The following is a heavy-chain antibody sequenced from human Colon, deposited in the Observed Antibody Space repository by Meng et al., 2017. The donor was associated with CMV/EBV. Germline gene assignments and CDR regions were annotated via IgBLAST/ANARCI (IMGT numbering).Heavy chain of an antibody. J-gene: IGHJ4*02. Sequence: GESLKISCEASGFSFSASNMNWVRQAPGKGLEWVSSITSGSSYIYYADSVKGRFTISRDNAKNSLYLQMNSLRAEDTAVYYCARDPHGGEDPSYFDYWGQGTLVTVSS. CDR1: GFSFSASN. V-gene: IGHV3-21*01. D-gene: IGHD2-21*01. CDR2: ITSGSSYI. CDR3: ARDPHGGEDPSYFDY.